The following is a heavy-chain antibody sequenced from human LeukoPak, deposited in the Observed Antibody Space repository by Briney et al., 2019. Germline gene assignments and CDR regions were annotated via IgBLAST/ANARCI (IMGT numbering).Heavy chain of an antibody. D-gene: IGHD2-15*01. CDR1: GDSITSSSYY. CDR2: IHYSGRT. V-gene: IGHV4-39*01. CDR3: AKGAGFNAGFYYGMDV. Sequence: SETLSLTCTVSGDSITSSSYYWGWIRQPPGKGLEWIGSIHYSGRTYYNPSLKSRVTISVDTSKNQFSLKLSSVTAADTAVYYCAKGAGFNAGFYYGMDVWGQGTTVTVSS. J-gene: IGHJ6*02.